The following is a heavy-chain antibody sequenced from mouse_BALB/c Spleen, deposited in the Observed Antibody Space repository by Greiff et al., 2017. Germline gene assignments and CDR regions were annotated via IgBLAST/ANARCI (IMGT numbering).Heavy chain of an antibody. J-gene: IGHJ1*01. CDR3: ARYDGYWYFDV. D-gene: IGHD2-14*01. Sequence: EVHLVESGGDLVKPGGSLKLSCAASGFTFSSYGMSWVRQTPDKRLEWVATISSGGSYTYYPDSVKGRFTISRDNAKNTLYLQMSSLKSEDTAMYYCARYDGYWYFDVWGAGTTVTVSS. CDR2: ISSGGSYT. V-gene: IGHV5-6*01. CDR1: GFTFSSYG.